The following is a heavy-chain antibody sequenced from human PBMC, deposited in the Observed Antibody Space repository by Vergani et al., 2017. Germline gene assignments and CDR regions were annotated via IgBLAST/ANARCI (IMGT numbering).Heavy chain of an antibody. CDR1: GFTFNVHG. J-gene: IGHJ4*02. D-gene: IGHD1-1*01. Sequence: QVQLVESGGGVVQPGGSLRLSCSTSGFTFNVHGMHWVRQAPGKGLEWVAVIWYDGSNKYYADSVKGRFTISRDNSKNTLYLQMNSLRAEDTAVYYCARDRGNWREPLDYWGQGTLVTVSS. V-gene: IGHV3-33*01. CDR3: ARDRGNWREPLDY. CDR2: IWYDGSNK.